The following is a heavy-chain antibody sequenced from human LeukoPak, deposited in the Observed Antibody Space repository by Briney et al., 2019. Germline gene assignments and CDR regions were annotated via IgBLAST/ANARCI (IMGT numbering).Heavy chain of an antibody. J-gene: IGHJ3*02. CDR2: IKQDGSEK. D-gene: IGHD3-22*01. CDR3: ARAGYNFDSGGLFDAFDI. V-gene: IGHV3-7*01. Sequence: PGGSLRLSCAASGFTFTSYWMSWVRQAAGKGLEFVANIKQDGSEKYYVVFVKGRLTNSRDNAKNSLFLQMNSLRAEDTAVYYCARAGYNFDSGGLFDAFDIWGQGTMVTVSS. CDR1: GFTFTSYW.